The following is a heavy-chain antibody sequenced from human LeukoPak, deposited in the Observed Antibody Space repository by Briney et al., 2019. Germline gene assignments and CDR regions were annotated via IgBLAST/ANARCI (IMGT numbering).Heavy chain of an antibody. V-gene: IGHV3-53*01. D-gene: IGHD5-18*01. J-gene: IGHJ4*02. CDR1: GFTVSSKY. CDR2: IYSGGST. Sequence: GGSLRLSCAASGFTVSSKYMNWVRQAPGKGLEWVSVIYSGGSTKYADSVKGRFTISRDNSMNTLYLQMNSLRADDTAVYYCIYGYTLDFWGQGTLVTVSS. CDR3: IYGYTLDF.